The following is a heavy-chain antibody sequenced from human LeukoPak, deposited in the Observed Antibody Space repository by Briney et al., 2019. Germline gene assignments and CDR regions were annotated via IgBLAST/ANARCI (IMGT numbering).Heavy chain of an antibody. CDR3: ARDWED. V-gene: IGHV4-39*07. Sequence: SETLSLTCTVSGVSISSCSYHWGWLGQPPGKGLESIVSIDYSGSTYNTRSLKSHVLISVDTSKNHFSLKLSSVAAADTAVYYCARDWEDWGQGTLVTVSS. CDR2: IDYSGST. D-gene: IGHD1-26*01. J-gene: IGHJ4*02. CDR1: GVSISSCSYH.